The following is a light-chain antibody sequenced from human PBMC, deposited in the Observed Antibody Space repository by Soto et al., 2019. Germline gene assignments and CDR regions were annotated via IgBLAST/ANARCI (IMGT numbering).Light chain of an antibody. J-gene: IGKJ5*01. CDR1: QSVSSSY. CDR3: QQYGSSSIT. V-gene: IGKV3-20*01. Sequence: EIVLTQSPGTLSLSPGERATLSCRARQSVSSSYLAGYQQKPGQAPRLLIYGASSRATGIPDRFSGSGSGTDFTLTISRLEPEDFAVYYCQQYGSSSITFGQGTRLEIK. CDR2: GAS.